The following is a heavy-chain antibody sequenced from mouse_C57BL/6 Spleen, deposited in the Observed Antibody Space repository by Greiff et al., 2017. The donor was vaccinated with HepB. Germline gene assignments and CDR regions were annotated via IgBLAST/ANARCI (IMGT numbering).Heavy chain of an antibody. CDR3: ASTVVATEWYFDV. CDR2: INPNNGGT. V-gene: IGHV1-26*01. CDR1: GYTFTDYY. J-gene: IGHJ1*03. D-gene: IGHD1-1*01. Sequence: VQLQQSGPELVKPGASVKISCKASGYTFTDYYMNWVKQSHGKSLEWIGDINPNNGGTSYNQKFKGKATLTVDKSSSTAYMELRSLTSEDSAVYYCASTVVATEWYFDVWGTGTTVTVSS.